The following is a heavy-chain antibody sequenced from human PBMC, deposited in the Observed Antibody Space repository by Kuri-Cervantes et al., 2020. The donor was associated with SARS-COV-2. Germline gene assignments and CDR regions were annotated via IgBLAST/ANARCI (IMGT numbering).Heavy chain of an antibody. CDR1: GGSISNSNW. V-gene: IGHV4-4*02. CDR3: ASSGYDYVWGSYRYRGYRNDY. Sequence: SETLSLTCAVSGGSISNSNWWSWVRQPPGKGLGWIGEINHSGSTNYNPSLKSRVTISVDTSKTQFSLKLSSVTAADTAVYYCASSGYDYVWGSYRYRGYRNDYWGQGTLVTVSS. J-gene: IGHJ4*02. CDR2: INHSGST. D-gene: IGHD3-16*02.